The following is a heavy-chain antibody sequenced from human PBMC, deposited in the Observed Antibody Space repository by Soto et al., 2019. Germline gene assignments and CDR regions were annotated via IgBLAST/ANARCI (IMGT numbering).Heavy chain of an antibody. CDR1: GFTFNDYS. Sequence: PGGSLRLSCEASGFTFNDYSMDWVRQAPEKGLEWVSSISSSGSTIYYADSVKGRFTISRDNAKNSLYLQMNSLRAEDTAVYYCARDKGSTDRYDFWSGTGRDYYYYGMDVWGQGTTVTVSS. D-gene: IGHD3-3*01. V-gene: IGHV3-48*04. J-gene: IGHJ6*02. CDR2: ISSSGSTI. CDR3: ARDKGSTDRYDFWSGTGRDYYYYGMDV.